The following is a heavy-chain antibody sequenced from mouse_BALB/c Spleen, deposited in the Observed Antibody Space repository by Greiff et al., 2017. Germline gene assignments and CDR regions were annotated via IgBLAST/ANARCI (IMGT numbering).Heavy chain of an antibody. V-gene: IGHV5-6-5*01. CDR3: ARVYYDHYAMDY. D-gene: IGHD2-4*01. CDR1: GFTFSSYA. J-gene: IGHJ4*01. Sequence: EVQVVESGGGLVKPGGSLKLSCAASGFTFSSYAMSWVRQTPEKRLEWVASISSGGSTYYPDSVKGRFTISRDNARNILYLQMSSLRSEDTAMYYCARVYYDHYAMDYWGQGTSVTVSS. CDR2: ISSGGST.